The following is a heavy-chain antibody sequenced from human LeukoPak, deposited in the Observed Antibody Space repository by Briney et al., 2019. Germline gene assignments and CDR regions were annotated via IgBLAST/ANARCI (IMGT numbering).Heavy chain of an antibody. J-gene: IGHJ4*02. CDR2: IYYSYSVPA. Sequence: PSETLSLTCAVSGYSISSGYYWVWIRQPPGKGLEWIGSIYYSYSVPAEYNPSLKSRVTISVDTAKNHFPLNLRSVTAADTAIYYCARGVGKWGQGILVTVSS. CDR1: GYSISSGYY. CDR3: ARGVGK. V-gene: IGHV4-38-2*01.